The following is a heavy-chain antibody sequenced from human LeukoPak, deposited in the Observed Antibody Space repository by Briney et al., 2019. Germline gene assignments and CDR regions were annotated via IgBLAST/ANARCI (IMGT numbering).Heavy chain of an antibody. D-gene: IGHD1-26*01. CDR1: GYTLIELS. Sequence: APVKVSCKVSGYTLIELSIHWVRQAPGKGLEWVGGFDPEDGETISAQKFQGRVTMTEDTSTDKAYMEMSRLRYEDKAVYYCGTGEGATITFDIWGQGAMVTVPS. CDR3: GTGEGATITFDI. V-gene: IGHV1-24*01. CDR2: FDPEDGET. J-gene: IGHJ3*02.